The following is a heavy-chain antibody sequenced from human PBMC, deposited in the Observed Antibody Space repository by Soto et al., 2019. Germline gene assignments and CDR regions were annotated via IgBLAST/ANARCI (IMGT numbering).Heavy chain of an antibody. J-gene: IGHJ4*02. D-gene: IGHD2-2*01. CDR3: ARDRRDIVVVPAPSY. CDR1: GFTFSSYS. CDR2: ISSSSSYI. V-gene: IGHV3-21*01. Sequence: ESGGGLVKPGGSLRLSCAASGFTFSSYSMNWVRQAPGKGLEWVSSISSSSSYIYYADSVKGRFTISRDNAKNSLYLQMNSLRAEDTAVYYCARDRRDIVVVPAPSYWGQGTLVTVSS.